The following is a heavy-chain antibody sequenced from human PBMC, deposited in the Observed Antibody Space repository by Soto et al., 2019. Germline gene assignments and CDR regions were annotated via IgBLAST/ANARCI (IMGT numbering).Heavy chain of an antibody. V-gene: IGHV3-9*01. CDR2: ISWNSGRI. CDR1: GFRFDDYA. Sequence: EVQLVESGGGSVQPGRSLRLSCAASGFRFDDYAMHWVRQAPGKGLEWVSGISWNSGRIGYADSVKGRFTISRDNAENSLYLQMTSLRGEDTALYYCAKDRSTAVTGTDYWGQGTLVTVSS. J-gene: IGHJ4*02. D-gene: IGHD6-19*01. CDR3: AKDRSTAVTGTDY.